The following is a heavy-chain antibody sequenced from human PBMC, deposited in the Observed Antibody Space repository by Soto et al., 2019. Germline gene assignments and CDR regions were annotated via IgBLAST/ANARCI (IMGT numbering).Heavy chain of an antibody. J-gene: IGHJ4*02. CDR2: ISGSGGST. CDR1: GFTFSSYA. D-gene: IGHD2-15*01. V-gene: IGHV3-23*01. Sequence: GGSLRLSCAASGFTFSSYAMSWVRQAPGKGLEWVSAISGSGGSTYYADSVKGRFTISRDNSKNTLYLQMNSLRAEDTAVYYCAKEVTGYCSGGSCYYPYYFDYWGQGTLVTVSS. CDR3: AKEVTGYCSGGSCYYPYYFDY.